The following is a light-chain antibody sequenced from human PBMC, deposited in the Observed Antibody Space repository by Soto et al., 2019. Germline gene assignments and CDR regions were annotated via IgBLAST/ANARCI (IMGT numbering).Light chain of an antibody. J-gene: IGKJ1*01. V-gene: IGKV1-39*01. Sequence: DIQVTQSPSSLSASVGDRVTITCRTNQSISFWLNWYQQKSGTAPKLLIYAASTLHTGVPSRFSGRGSGTDFTLTINNLQREDFADYFCQQTYSNLWTFGQGTKVDIK. CDR3: QQTYSNLWT. CDR1: QSISFW. CDR2: AAS.